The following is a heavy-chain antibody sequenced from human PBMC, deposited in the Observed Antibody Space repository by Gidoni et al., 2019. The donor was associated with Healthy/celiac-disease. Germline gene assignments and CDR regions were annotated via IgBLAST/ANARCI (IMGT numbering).Heavy chain of an antibody. J-gene: IGHJ4*02. Sequence: QVQLQQWGAGLLKPSATLSLTCAVYGGSFSGYYWSWIRQPPGKGLEWIGEINHSGSTNYNPSLKSRVTISVDTSKNQFSLKLSSVTAADTAVYYCARGLEFGVVITPSSFDYWGQGTLVTVSS. D-gene: IGHD3-3*01. CDR1: GGSFSGYY. V-gene: IGHV4-34*01. CDR2: INHSGST. CDR3: ARGLEFGVVITPSSFDY.